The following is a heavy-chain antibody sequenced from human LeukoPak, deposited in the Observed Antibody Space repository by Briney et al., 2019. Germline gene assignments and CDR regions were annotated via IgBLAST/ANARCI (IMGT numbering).Heavy chain of an antibody. CDR2: INANSGDT. J-gene: IGHJ4*02. V-gene: IGHV1-2*04. Sequence: ASVKVSCKASGYTFTGYYMHWVRQAPGQGLEWMGWINANSGDTKYAQKFQGWVTMTRDTSISTAYMELSRLRSDDTAMYYCAREISGYSDYWGQGTLVTVSS. D-gene: IGHD3-22*01. CDR3: AREISGYSDY. CDR1: GYTFTGYY.